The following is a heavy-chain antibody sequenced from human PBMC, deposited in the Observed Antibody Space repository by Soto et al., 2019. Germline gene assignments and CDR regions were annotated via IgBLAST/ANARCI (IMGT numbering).Heavy chain of an antibody. CDR1: GYTFTGYY. V-gene: IGHV1-2*02. D-gene: IGHD1-7*01. Sequence: ASVKVSCKASGYTFTGYYMHGVRQAPGQGLEWMGWINPNSGGTNYAQKFQGRVTMTRDTSISTAYMELSRLRSDDTAVYYCARDPVYGWNYDQRAPGLFFDYWGQGTLVTVSS. J-gene: IGHJ4*02. CDR2: INPNSGGT. CDR3: ARDPVYGWNYDQRAPGLFFDY.